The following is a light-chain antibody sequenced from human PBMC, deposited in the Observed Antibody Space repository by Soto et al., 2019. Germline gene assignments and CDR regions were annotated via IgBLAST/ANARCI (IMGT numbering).Light chain of an antibody. Sequence: QSVLTQSPSASASLGASVKLTCTLSSGHSSYAIAWHQQQPEKGPRYSMKLNSDGSHSKGDGIPDRFSGSSSGAERYLTISSLQSEDEADYYCQTWGTGIRGVFGGGTKVTVL. CDR1: SGHSSYA. V-gene: IGLV4-69*01. J-gene: IGLJ2*01. CDR2: LNSDGSH. CDR3: QTWGTGIRGV.